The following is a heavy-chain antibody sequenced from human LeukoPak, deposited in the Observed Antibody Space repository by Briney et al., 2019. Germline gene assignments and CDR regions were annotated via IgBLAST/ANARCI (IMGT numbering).Heavy chain of an antibody. CDR2: ISSSSSTI. Sequence: RPGGSLRLSCAASGFTFSGYRMNWVRQAPGKGLEWVSYISSSSSTIYYADSVKGRFTISRDNAKNSLYLQMNSLRAEDTAVYYCARDSYGHDYWGQGTLVTVSS. CDR3: ARDSYGHDY. CDR1: GFTFSGYR. V-gene: IGHV3-48*01. J-gene: IGHJ4*02. D-gene: IGHD5-18*01.